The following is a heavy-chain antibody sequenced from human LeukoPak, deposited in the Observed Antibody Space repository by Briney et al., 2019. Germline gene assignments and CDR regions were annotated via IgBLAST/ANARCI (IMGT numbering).Heavy chain of an antibody. J-gene: IGHJ3*02. CDR3: ASRGYSSSWFLAFDI. CDR2: ISGSGGST. D-gene: IGHD6-13*01. Sequence: GGSLRLSCAASGFTFSSYAMSWVRQAPGKGLEWVSAISGSGGSTCYADSVKGRFTISRDNSKNTLYLQMNSLRAEDTAVYYCASRGYSSSWFLAFDIWGQGTMVTVSS. V-gene: IGHV3-23*01. CDR1: GFTFSSYA.